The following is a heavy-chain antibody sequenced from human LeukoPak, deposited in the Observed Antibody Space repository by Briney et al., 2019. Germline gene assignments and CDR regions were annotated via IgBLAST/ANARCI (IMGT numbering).Heavy chain of an antibody. CDR1: GYSFSRYW. J-gene: IGHJ4*02. CDR2: IYPGDSDT. D-gene: IGHD6-13*01. Sequence: GESLKIFCKGSGYSFSRYWVGWVRQMPGKGLEWVGIIYPGDSDTRYSPSFQGQVTISADKSISTAYLQWSSLKASDTAMHYCASGIAAAGTIDYWGQGTLVTVSS. CDR3: ASGIAAAGTIDY. V-gene: IGHV5-51*01.